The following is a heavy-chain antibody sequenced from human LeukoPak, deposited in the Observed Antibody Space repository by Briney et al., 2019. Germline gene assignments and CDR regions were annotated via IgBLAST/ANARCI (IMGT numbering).Heavy chain of an antibody. V-gene: IGHV3-30*03. J-gene: IGHJ4*02. CDR3: ARRNGIATVGTFDY. CDR2: ISFHGRDT. CDR1: GFTFNTYG. D-gene: IGHD6-13*01. Sequence: GGSLRLSCAASGFTFNTYGMHWVRQAPGKGLEWLAVISFHGRDTYYSDSVKGRFTISRDNSKNTLFLQMNSLRAEDTAVYYCARRNGIATVGTFDYWGQGTLVAVSS.